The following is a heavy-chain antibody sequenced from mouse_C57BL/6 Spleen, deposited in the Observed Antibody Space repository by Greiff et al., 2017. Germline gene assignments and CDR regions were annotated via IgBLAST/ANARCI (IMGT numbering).Heavy chain of an antibody. CDR3: ARDYGSSYWYFDV. D-gene: IGHD1-1*01. J-gene: IGHJ1*03. V-gene: IGHV14-2*01. CDR1: GFNIQVYY. Sequence: EVQLQPSGAELVTPGASVKLSCPASGFNIQVYYMHCVKQRTEQGLEWIGRIAPEDGETKYAPKFQGKTTITADTSSNTAYLQLSSLTSEDTAVYYCARDYGSSYWYFDVWGTGTTVTVSS. CDR2: IAPEDGET.